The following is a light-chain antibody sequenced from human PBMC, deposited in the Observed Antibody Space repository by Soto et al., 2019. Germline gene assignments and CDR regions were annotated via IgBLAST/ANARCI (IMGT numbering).Light chain of an antibody. CDR1: QSIGRF. J-gene: IGKJ1*01. CDR3: QQCYMGWT. V-gene: IGKV1-5*01. CDR2: DAS. Sequence: DIQMTQSTSSLSASVGDRVTVTCRASQSIGRFLAWYQHQPGKAPKLLIYDASTLESGVPSRFSGTGSGTEFTFSITSLQPEDFGTYYCQQCYMGWTFGQGTKVDI.